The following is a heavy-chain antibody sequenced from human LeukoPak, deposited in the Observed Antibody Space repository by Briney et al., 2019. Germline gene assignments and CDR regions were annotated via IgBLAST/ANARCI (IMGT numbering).Heavy chain of an antibody. Sequence: GGSLRLSCVASGFTFSSHGMHWVRQAPGKGLEWVAVIWYDGSHRYYPDSVKGRFAISRDNSKNTLFLQMDSLRVDDTAVYYCVRDNAAADGALDYWGQGSLVTVSS. J-gene: IGHJ4*02. D-gene: IGHD5-24*01. CDR2: IWYDGSHR. V-gene: IGHV3-33*01. CDR1: GFTFSSHG. CDR3: VRDNAAADGALDY.